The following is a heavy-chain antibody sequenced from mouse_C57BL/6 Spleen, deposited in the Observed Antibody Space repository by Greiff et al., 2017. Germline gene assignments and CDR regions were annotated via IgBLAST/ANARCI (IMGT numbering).Heavy chain of an antibody. D-gene: IGHD3-2*02. Sequence: VQLQQPGAELVMPGASVKLSCKASGYTFTSYWMHWVKQRPGQGLEWIGEIAPSDSYTNYNQNFKGKSTLTVDKSSSTAYMQLSSLTSEDSAVYYCARKAYYYAMDYRGQGTSVTVSS. CDR3: ARKAYYYAMDY. J-gene: IGHJ4*01. CDR1: GYTFTSYW. CDR2: IAPSDSYT. V-gene: IGHV1-69*01.